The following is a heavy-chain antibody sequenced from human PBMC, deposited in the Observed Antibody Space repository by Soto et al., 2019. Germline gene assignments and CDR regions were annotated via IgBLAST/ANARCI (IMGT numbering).Heavy chain of an antibody. CDR2: ISYDGSNK. V-gene: IGHV3-30*18. J-gene: IGHJ6*02. Sequence: QVQLVESGGGVVQPGRSLRLSCAASGFTFSSYGMHWVRQAPGKGLEWVAVISYDGSNKYYADSVKGRFTISRDNSKNTLYLQMNSLRAEDTAVYYCAKMTAVAGPMDKYYYYGMDVWGQGTTVTVSS. CDR1: GFTFSSYG. D-gene: IGHD6-19*01. CDR3: AKMTAVAGPMDKYYYYGMDV.